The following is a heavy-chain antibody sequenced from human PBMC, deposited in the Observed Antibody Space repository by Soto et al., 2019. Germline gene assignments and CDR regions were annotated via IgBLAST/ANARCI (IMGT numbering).Heavy chain of an antibody. V-gene: IGHV1-3*01. CDR3: ARDLGGWPDY. CDR1: GYTSNNYA. J-gene: IGHJ4*02. D-gene: IGHD2-15*01. CDR2: INAGNGNT. Sequence: ASVKVSCKASGYTSNNYAMHWVRQAPGQRLEWMGWINAGNGNTKYSQKFQGRVTITRDTSASTAYMELSSLRSEDTAVYYCARDLGGWPDYWGQGTLVTVSS.